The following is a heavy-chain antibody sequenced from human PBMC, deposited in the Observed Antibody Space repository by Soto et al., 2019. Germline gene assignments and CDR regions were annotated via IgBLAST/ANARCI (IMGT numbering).Heavy chain of an antibody. CDR1: GFTFGRYG. CDR3: AKHMDDSGYFYVEGADH. CDR2: ISYTGANT. D-gene: IGHD3-22*01. Sequence: PGGSLRLSCVASGFTFGRYGMHWVRQFPGRGLEWVAVISYTGANTYYVGSVRGRFTISRDNSKNTLYLQMNSLRAEDTAMYYCAKHMDDSGYFYVEGADHWGQGTLVTVSS. V-gene: IGHV3-30*18. J-gene: IGHJ4*02.